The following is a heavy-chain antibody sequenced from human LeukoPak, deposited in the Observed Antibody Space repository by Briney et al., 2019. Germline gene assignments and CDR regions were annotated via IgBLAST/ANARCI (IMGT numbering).Heavy chain of an antibody. D-gene: IGHD5-18*01. V-gene: IGHV3-74*01. Sequence: PGGSLRLSCAASGFTFSRSWMHWVRQAPGKGLVWVSRINDDGSSTTYADSVKGRFTISRDNAKNTVYLEMNSLRAEDTAVYSCGREDRSGYNYAYGLDVWGQGTTVTVSS. CDR3: GREDRSGYNYAYGLDV. J-gene: IGHJ6*02. CDR2: INDDGSST. CDR1: GFTFSRSW.